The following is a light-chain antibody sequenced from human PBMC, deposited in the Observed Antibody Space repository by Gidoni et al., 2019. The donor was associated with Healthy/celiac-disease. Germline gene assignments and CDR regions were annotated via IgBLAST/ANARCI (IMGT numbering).Light chain of an antibody. V-gene: IGKV3-11*01. J-gene: IGKJ3*01. CDR3: QQRSNWPPA. Sequence: EIVLTQSPATLYLSPGERATLSCRASQLVSSYLACYQPKPGQAPRLLIYDASNRATGIPARFSGSGSGTDFTLTLCSLEPEDFAVYYCQQRSNWPPAFXPXTKVDIK. CDR2: DAS. CDR1: QLVSSY.